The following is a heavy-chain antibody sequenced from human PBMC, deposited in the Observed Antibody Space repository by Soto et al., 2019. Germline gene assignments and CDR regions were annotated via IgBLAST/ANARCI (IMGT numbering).Heavy chain of an antibody. CDR2: MNPNSGNT. D-gene: IGHD3-22*01. V-gene: IGHV1-8*02. CDR1: GYIFSDYG. J-gene: IGHJ6*02. Sequence: GASVKVSCKASGYIFSDYGINWVRLAPGQGLEWMGWMNPNSGNTGYAQKFQGRVTMTRNTSISTAYMELSSLRSEDTAVYYCARGPHYYDSSGYYFSPMDVWGQGTTVTVSS. CDR3: ARGPHYYDSSGYYFSPMDV.